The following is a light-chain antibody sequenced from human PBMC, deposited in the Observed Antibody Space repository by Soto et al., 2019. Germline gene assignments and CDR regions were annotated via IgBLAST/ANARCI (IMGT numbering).Light chain of an antibody. CDR1: ENVGTN. J-gene: IGKJ4*01. Sequence: IVMTQSPATLSASPGEGVTLSCRASENVGTNLAWYQQKPGQVPRLLIYGSSTRATSIPATFSGSGSGTEFTLTISSLQSEESAIYYCQQYNNWGLSFGGGTKVEIK. CDR3: QQYNNWGLS. CDR2: GSS. V-gene: IGKV3D-15*01.